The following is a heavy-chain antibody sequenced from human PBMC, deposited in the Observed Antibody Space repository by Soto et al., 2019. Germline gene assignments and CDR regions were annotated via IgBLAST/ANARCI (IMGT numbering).Heavy chain of an antibody. V-gene: IGHV1-8*01. CDR3: ARAYTWGVAVAGM. J-gene: IGHJ4*02. CDR2: MNPNSGNT. CDR1: GYTFTSFD. D-gene: IGHD6-19*01. Sequence: QVQLVQSGAEVKKPGASVKVSCKASGYTFTSFDINWVRQATGQGLEWMGWMNPNSGNTGYAQKFQGRVTMTWNTSKSTAYMERSSLRSEDTAVYYCARAYTWGVAVAGMWGQGTLVTVSS.